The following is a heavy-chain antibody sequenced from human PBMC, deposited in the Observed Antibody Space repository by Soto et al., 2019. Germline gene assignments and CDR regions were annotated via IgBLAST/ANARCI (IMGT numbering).Heavy chain of an antibody. CDR2: ISSSGSTI. V-gene: IGHV3-48*03. Sequence: VGSLRLSCAASGFAFSSYEMNWVRQAPGKGLEWVSYISSSGSTIYYADSVKGRFTISRDNAKNSLYLQMNSLRAEDTAVYYCASNGLLRYFDWPPGFDYWGQGTLVTVSS. D-gene: IGHD3-9*01. J-gene: IGHJ4*02. CDR3: ASNGLLRYFDWPPGFDY. CDR1: GFAFSSYE.